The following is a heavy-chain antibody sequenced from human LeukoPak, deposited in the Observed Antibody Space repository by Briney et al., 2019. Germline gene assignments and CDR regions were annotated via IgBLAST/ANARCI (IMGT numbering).Heavy chain of an antibody. Sequence: GRSLRLSCAASGFTFSSYGMHWVRQAPGKGLEWVAVIWYDGSNKYYADSVKGRFTISGDNSKNTLYLQMNSLRAEDTAVYYCAKGSAGAGSSGALAATHDYWGQGTLVTVSS. V-gene: IGHV3-33*06. CDR1: GFTFSSYG. D-gene: IGHD6-19*01. J-gene: IGHJ4*02. CDR2: IWYDGSNK. CDR3: AKGSAGAGSSGALAATHDY.